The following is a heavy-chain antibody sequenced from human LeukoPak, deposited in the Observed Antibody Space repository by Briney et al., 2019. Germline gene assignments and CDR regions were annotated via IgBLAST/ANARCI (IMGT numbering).Heavy chain of an antibody. CDR3: ARGRAGTTRVDVYY. Sequence: RGESLKISCKGSGYNFTKYWIGWVRQMPGKGLEWMGIIYPGDSDTRYRPSSQGQVTISADESITTAYLQWTSLTASDSAMYYCARGRAGTTRVDVYYWGQGTLVTVSS. CDR2: IYPGDSDT. D-gene: IGHD1-26*01. V-gene: IGHV5-51*01. CDR1: GYNFTKYW. J-gene: IGHJ4*02.